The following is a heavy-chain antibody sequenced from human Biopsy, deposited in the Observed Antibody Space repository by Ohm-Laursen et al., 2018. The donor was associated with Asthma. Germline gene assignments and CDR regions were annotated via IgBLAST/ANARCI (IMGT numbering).Heavy chain of an antibody. CDR3: ARVVDYSHYHGIDV. J-gene: IGHJ6*02. D-gene: IGHD2-15*01. V-gene: IGHV1-18*01. CDR2: ISVYNGNT. CDR1: GYTFNSAG. Sequence: ASVKASCKTSGYTFNSAGITWVRQAPGQGLEWMGWISVYNGNTKVAQKLQDRVTMITDTSTSTAYMELRSLRSDDTAVYFCARVVDYSHYHGIDVWGQGTTVTVS.